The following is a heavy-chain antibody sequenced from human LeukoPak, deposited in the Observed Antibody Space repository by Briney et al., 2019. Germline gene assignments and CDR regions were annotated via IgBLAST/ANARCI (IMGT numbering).Heavy chain of an antibody. CDR3: ARSSFLWYFDS. Sequence: ASVKVSCKASGYTFNGYYIHWVRQAPGQGLEWMGWINPNSGGTNYAQKFQGRVTMTRDMSTNTVYMVLSSLRSEDTAVYYCARSSFLWYFDSWGQGTLVTVSS. V-gene: IGHV1-2*02. CDR1: GYTFNGYY. D-gene: IGHD3-16*01. CDR2: INPNSGGT. J-gene: IGHJ4*02.